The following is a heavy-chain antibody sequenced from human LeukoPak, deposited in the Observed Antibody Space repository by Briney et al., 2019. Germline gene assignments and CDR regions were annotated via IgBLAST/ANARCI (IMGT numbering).Heavy chain of an antibody. V-gene: IGHV3-21*01. J-gene: IGHJ6*02. CDR3: ARARSPSRIAAAGTAYYYYGMDV. CDR2: IISSSSYI. D-gene: IGHD6-13*01. CDR1: GFTFSSYS. Sequence: GGSLTLSCAASGFTFSSYSMKWVRQAPGRGLEWVSSIISSSSYIYYADSVKGRFTISRDNAKNSLYLQMNSLRAEDTAVYYRARARSPSRIAAAGTAYYYYGMDVWGQGTTVTVSS.